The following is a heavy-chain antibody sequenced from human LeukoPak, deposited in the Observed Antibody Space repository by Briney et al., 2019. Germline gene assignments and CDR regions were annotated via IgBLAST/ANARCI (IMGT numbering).Heavy chain of an antibody. D-gene: IGHD3-9*01. CDR2: HYYSGGT. CDR3: ARLGIDYDILTGYIPDAFDI. Sequence: SQTLSLTCTVSGGSISSVDYYWSWIRQPPGKGLEWIGCHYYSGGTYYDPSLKSRVMISGDASKNQFSLKLSSVTAADTAVYYCARLGIDYDILTGYIPDAFDIWGQGTMVTVS. V-gene: IGHV4-30-4*01. CDR1: GGSISSVDYY. J-gene: IGHJ3*02.